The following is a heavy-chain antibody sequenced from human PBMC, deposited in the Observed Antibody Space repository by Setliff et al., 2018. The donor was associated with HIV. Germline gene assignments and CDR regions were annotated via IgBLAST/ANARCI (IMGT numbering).Heavy chain of an antibody. CDR1: GGSISSSSYY. D-gene: IGHD2-15*01. J-gene: IGHJ4*02. Sequence: SGTLSLPCTVPGGSISSSSYYWGWIRQPPGKGLEWSVSIYYSGSTYYKQSLKSRVTISVDTSKNQFSLKLSSVTAADTAVYYCARSVPRYCSGGSCYPPLFDSWGQGTLVTVSS. CDR2: IYYSGST. CDR3: ARSVPRYCSGGSCYPPLFDS. V-gene: IGHV4-39*01.